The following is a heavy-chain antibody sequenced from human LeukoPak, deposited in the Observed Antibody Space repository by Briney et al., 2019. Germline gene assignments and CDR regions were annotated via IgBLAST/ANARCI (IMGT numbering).Heavy chain of an antibody. J-gene: IGHJ5*02. Sequence: PSETLSLTCTVSGYSISSGYYWGWIRQPPGKGLEWIGSIYHSGRTFYNPSLKSRVTISVDTSKNQFSLKLSSVTAADTAVYYCARKRGYSGYGWFDPWGQGTLVTVSS. D-gene: IGHD5-12*01. CDR1: GYSISSGYY. CDR2: IYHSGRT. V-gene: IGHV4-38-2*02. CDR3: ARKRGYSGYGWFDP.